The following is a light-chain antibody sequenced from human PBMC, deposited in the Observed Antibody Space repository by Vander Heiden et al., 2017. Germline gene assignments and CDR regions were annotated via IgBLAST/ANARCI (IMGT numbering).Light chain of an antibody. J-gene: IGKJ2*01. CDR2: WAS. CDR1: QTLLYSSNNKNY. CDR3: QQYLTNPYN. Sequence: DIVMAQSPDPLAVSPGERATINCKSSQTLLYSSNNKNYLAWYQQKPGQSPKVLIYWASTRESGVPDRFSGSGSGTDFTLTISSLQAEDMAIYYCQQYLTNPYNFGQGTKLEIK. V-gene: IGKV4-1*01.